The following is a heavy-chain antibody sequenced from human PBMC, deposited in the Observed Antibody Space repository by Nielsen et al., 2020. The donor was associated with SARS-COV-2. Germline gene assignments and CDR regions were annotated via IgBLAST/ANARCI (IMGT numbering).Heavy chain of an antibody. J-gene: IGHJ6*02. Sequence: GGSLRLSCAASGFTFSSYAMSWVRQAPGKGLEWVSGISWNSGSIGYADSVKGRFTISRDNSRNTVYLQMNSLRPEDTAVYYCAADPGYDILTGLDYYYYGMDVWGQGTTVTVSS. CDR3: AADPGYDILTGLDYYYYGMDV. CDR1: GFTFSSYA. V-gene: IGHV3-23*01. CDR2: ISWNSGSI. D-gene: IGHD3-9*01.